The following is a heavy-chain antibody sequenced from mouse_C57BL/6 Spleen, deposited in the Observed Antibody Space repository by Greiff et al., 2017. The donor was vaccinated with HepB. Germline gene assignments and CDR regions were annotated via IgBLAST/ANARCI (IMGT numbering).Heavy chain of an antibody. J-gene: IGHJ4*01. CDR3: ARSNVAYYSNYAIDY. CDR1: GYAFSSSW. D-gene: IGHD2-5*01. V-gene: IGHV1-82*01. CDR2: IYPGDGDT. Sequence: VQLQQSGPELVKPGASVKISCKASGYAFSSSWMNWVKQRPGKGLEWIGRIYPGDGDTNYNGKFKGKATLTADKSSSTAYMQLSSLTSEDSAVYFCARSNVAYYSNYAIDYWGQGTSVTVSS.